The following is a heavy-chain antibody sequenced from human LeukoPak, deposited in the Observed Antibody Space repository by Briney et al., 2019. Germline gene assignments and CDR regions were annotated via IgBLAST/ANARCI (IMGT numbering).Heavy chain of an antibody. CDR1: GYSFTGYY. J-gene: IGHJ3*02. V-gene: IGHV1-2*02. Sequence: GASVKVSCKASGYSFTGYYMHWVRQAPGQGLEWMGWINPNSGGTNYAQKFQGRVTMTRDTSISTAYMELSRLRSDDTAVYYCARAYRRFTMIVVVITSPDAFDIWGQGTMVTVSS. CDR2: INPNSGGT. CDR3: ARAYRRFTMIVVVITSPDAFDI. D-gene: IGHD3-22*01.